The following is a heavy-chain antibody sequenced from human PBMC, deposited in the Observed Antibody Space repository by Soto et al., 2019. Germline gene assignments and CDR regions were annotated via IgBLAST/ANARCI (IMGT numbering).Heavy chain of an antibody. D-gene: IGHD3-10*02. J-gene: IGHJ6*02. CDR3: ARGETYVGV. Sequence: QVQLVQSGAEVKKPGYSLKVSCKTSRDTFNKYAFNWVRQAPGQGLEWMGWIIPIFSSRNYAEKFQGRVTITADDSTSTAYMELRSLRFEDTAVYYCARGETYVGVWGQGTTVTVSS. CDR1: RDTFNKYA. CDR2: IIPIFSSR. V-gene: IGHV1-69*01.